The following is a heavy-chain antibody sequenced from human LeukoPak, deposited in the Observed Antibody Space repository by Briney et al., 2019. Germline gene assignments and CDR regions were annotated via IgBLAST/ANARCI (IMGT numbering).Heavy chain of an antibody. D-gene: IGHD3-16*01. CDR1: GGSFSGYY. CDR2: IFYSGST. J-gene: IGHJ5*02. V-gene: IGHV4-59*01. Sequence: SETLSLTCAVYGGSFSGYYWSWIRQPPGKGLEWIGYIFYSGSTSYNPSLKSQVTISVDTSKNQFSLKLSSVTAADTAVYYCARGWGKGDWFDPWGQGTLVTVSS. CDR3: ARGWGKGDWFDP.